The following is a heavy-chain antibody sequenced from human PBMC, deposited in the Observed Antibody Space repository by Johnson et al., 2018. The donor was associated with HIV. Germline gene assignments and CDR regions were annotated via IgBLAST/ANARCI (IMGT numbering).Heavy chain of an antibody. Sequence: VQLVESGGRVVRPGGSLRLSCAASGFTFDDYDMSWVRQAPGKGLEWVSGISWNGGSAAYADSVKGRFTISRDNAKNSLYLQMNTLRVEDTAFYYCGRESGQAFDVWGQGTMVTVSS. CDR1: GFTFDDYD. D-gene: IGHD6-25*01. CDR3: GRESGQAFDV. V-gene: IGHV3-20*04. CDR2: ISWNGGSA. J-gene: IGHJ3*01.